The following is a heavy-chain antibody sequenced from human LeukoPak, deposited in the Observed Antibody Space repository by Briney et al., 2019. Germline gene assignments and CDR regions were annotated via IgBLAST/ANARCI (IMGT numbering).Heavy chain of an antibody. V-gene: IGHV4-59*01. CDR2: IYYSGRT. J-gene: IGHJ3*02. D-gene: IGHD2-2*01. CDR3: ARGEYCSSSTCYRNAFDI. Sequence: PSETLSLTCTVSSGSISHYYWSWIRQPPGRGVEWMGYIYYSGRTTYTPSLKSRVTMSVDTSRNQFSLRLRSVTAADTAVYYGARGEYCSSSTCYRNAFDIWGQGTVVTVSS. CDR1: SGSISHYY.